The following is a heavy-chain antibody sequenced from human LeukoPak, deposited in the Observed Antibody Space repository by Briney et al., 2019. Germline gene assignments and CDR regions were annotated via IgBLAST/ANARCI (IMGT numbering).Heavy chain of an antibody. CDR2: FDPEDGET. V-gene: IGHV1-24*01. CDR3: ATNAPHFPHYYYDSSGYYVR. CDR1: GYTLTELS. D-gene: IGHD3-22*01. J-gene: IGHJ4*02. Sequence: GASVKVSCKVSGYTLTELSMHWVRQAPGKGLEWMGGFDPEDGETIYAQKFQGRVTMTEDTSTDTAYMELSSLRSEDTAVYYCATNAPHFPHYYYDSSGYYVRWGQGTLVTVSS.